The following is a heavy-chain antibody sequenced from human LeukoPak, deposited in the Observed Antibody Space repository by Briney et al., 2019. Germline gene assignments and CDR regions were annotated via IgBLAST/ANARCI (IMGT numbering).Heavy chain of an antibody. J-gene: IGHJ4*02. CDR3: ARQTYVSGSYYTLDY. D-gene: IGHD3-10*01. Sequence: SETLSLTCTVSGGSISSSRYYWGWIRQPPGKGLEWIGTIYYSGSTYYNPSLRSRVTISVDTSKNQFSLKLSSVTAADTAVYYCARQTYVSGSYYTLDYWGQGTLVTVSS. CDR2: IYYSGST. V-gene: IGHV4-39*01. CDR1: GGSISSSRYY.